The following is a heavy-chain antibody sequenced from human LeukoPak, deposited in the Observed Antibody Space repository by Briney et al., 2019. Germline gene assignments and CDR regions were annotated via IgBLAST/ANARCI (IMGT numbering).Heavy chain of an antibody. J-gene: IGHJ4*02. Sequence: PSETLSLTCTVSGGSVSSSSHYWAWIRQPPGKGLEWIGSIYYGGSTYYNPSLKSRVTISVDTSKNQFSLKVSSVTAADTAVYYCAREESAGIDYWGQGTLVTVSS. CDR3: AREESAGIDY. D-gene: IGHD3-10*01. CDR1: GGSVSSSSHY. V-gene: IGHV4-39*02. CDR2: IYYGGST.